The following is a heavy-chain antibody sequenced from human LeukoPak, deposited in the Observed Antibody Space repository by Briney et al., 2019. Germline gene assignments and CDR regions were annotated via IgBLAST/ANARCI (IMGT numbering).Heavy chain of an antibody. J-gene: IGHJ5*02. CDR2: IYHSGST. Sequence: NASETLSLTCTVSGYSISSGYYWGWIRQPPGEGVEWIGSIYHSGSTYYHPSLKSRVTISVDTSKNQFSLKLSSVTAADPAVYYCARGHLDDFWSAPQRWFAPWGQGTLATVSS. D-gene: IGHD3-3*01. CDR1: GYSISSGYY. CDR3: ARGHLDDFWSAPQRWFAP. V-gene: IGHV4-38-2*02.